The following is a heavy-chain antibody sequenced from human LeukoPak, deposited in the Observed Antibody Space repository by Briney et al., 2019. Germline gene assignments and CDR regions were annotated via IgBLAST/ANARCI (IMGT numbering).Heavy chain of an antibody. CDR3: AKDPRVGSRVATPCH. Sequence: GGSLRLSCAASGFTFSSYAMSWVRQAPGKGLEGVSAISGSGGSTYYADSVKGRFTISRDNSKSTLFLQMNSLRAEDTAVYYCAKDPRVGSRVATPCHWGQGTLVTVSS. CDR1: GFTFSSYA. J-gene: IGHJ4*02. CDR2: ISGSGGST. D-gene: IGHD5-24*01. V-gene: IGHV3-23*01.